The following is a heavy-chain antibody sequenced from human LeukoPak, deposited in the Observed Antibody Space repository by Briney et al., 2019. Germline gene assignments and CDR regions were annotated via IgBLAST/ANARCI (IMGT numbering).Heavy chain of an antibody. Sequence: SPTLSLTFAISGDSVSINSAAWNWLRQSPSRGLEWLGRTYYRSKWYNDYAISVKSRITINPDTSKNQFSLQLNSVTPEDTAVYYCAREKGYSSGWYARYYMDVWGKGTTVTVSS. J-gene: IGHJ6*03. CDR1: GDSVSINSAA. D-gene: IGHD6-19*01. CDR3: AREKGYSSGWYARYYMDV. V-gene: IGHV6-1*01. CDR2: TYYRSKWYN.